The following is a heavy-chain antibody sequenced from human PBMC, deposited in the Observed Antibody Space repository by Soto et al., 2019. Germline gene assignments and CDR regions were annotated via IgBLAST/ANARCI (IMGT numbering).Heavy chain of an antibody. D-gene: IGHD6-13*01. CDR1: GGSISSGGYY. V-gene: IGHV4-31*03. CDR2: IYYSGST. Sequence: SETLSLTCTVSGGSISSGGYYWSWIRQHPGKGLEWIGYIYYSGSTYYNPSLKSRVTISVDTSKNQFSLKLSSVTAADTAVYYCARARIAAAGTSPPLDYWSQGTLVTVSS. J-gene: IGHJ4*02. CDR3: ARARIAAAGTSPPLDY.